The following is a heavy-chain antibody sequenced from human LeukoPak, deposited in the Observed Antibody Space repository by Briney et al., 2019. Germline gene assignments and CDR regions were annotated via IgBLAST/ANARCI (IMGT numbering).Heavy chain of an antibody. D-gene: IGHD6-6*01. J-gene: IGHJ6*02. Sequence: GGSLRLSCAASGFTFSSYWMSWVRQAPGKGLEWVANIKQDGSEKYYVDSVKGRFTISRDNAKNSLYLQMNSLRAEDTAVYYCARDKGIAARPFSWDYYYYGMDVRGQGTTVTVSS. CDR2: IKQDGSEK. CDR3: ARDKGIAARPFSWDYYYYGMDV. V-gene: IGHV3-7*01. CDR1: GFTFSSYW.